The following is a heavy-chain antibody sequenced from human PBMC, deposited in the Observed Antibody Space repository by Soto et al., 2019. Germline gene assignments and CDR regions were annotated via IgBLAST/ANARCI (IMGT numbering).Heavy chain of an antibody. CDR1: GFPFSIYA. Sequence: GGSLRLSCAASGFPFSIYAMHWVRQAPGKGLEWVAVISYDGSNKYYADSVKGRFTISRDNSKNTLYLQMNSLRAEDTAVYYCARDSGGYHGYWGQGTLVTVSS. J-gene: IGHJ4*02. D-gene: IGHD3-22*01. CDR2: ISYDGSNK. V-gene: IGHV3-30-3*01. CDR3: ARDSGGYHGY.